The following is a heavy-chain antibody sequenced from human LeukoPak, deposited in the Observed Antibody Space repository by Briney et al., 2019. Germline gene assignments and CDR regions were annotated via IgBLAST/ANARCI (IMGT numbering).Heavy chain of an antibody. CDR2: IYTSGST. V-gene: IGHV4-61*02. J-gene: IGHJ4*02. CDR3: ARSIAARRPTSL. Sequence: PSQTLSLTCTVSGGSISSGSYYWSWIRQPAGKGLEWIGRIYTSGSTNYNPSLKSRVTISVDTSKNQFSLKLSSVTAADTAVYYCARSIAARRPTSLWGQGTLVTVSS. D-gene: IGHD6-6*01. CDR1: GGSISSGSYY.